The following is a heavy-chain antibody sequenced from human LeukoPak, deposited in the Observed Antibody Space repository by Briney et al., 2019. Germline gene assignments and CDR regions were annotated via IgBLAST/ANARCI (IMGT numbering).Heavy chain of an antibody. D-gene: IGHD6-19*01. J-gene: IGHJ4*02. Sequence: PSETLSLTCTVSGGSISSYYWSWIRQPPGKGLEWIGYIYYSGSTYYNPSLKSRVTISVDTSKNHFSLKLTSVTAADTAVYYCARVSGSGWSYYFDYWGQGTLVTVSS. CDR1: GGSISSYY. CDR2: IYYSGST. V-gene: IGHV4-59*12. CDR3: ARVSGSGWSYYFDY.